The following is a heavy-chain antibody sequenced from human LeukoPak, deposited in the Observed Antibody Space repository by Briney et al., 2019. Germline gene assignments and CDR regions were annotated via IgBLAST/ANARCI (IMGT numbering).Heavy chain of an antibody. D-gene: IGHD3-22*01. J-gene: IGHJ3*02. Sequence: SETLSLTCSVSGGSIISHYWSWIRQPPGKGLEFIGYIYYSGSTNYNPSLKSRVTISIGTSKNQFSLKLSSVTAADTAVYYCARAADYYDSSGYLYDPFDMWGQGTMVTVSS. CDR2: IYYSGST. V-gene: IGHV4-59*11. CDR1: GGSIISHY. CDR3: ARAADYYDSSGYLYDPFDM.